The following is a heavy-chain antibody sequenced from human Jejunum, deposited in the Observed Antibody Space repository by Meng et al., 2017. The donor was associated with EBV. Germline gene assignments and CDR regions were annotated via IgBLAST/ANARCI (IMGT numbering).Heavy chain of an antibody. J-gene: IGHJ5*02. CDR3: ATSMSGYSYGYS. CDR2: IYDTGRT. CDR1: GASISSSHW. D-gene: IGHD5-12*01. Sequence: VQVQESGPGPGQPSGTLSLTCAVSGASISSSHWWSWVRQAPGEGLEWIGEIYDTGRTNYNPSLKSRVSMSIDKSKNQFSLNLNSVTVADTAVYYCATSMSGYSYGYSWGQGTLVTVSS. V-gene: IGHV4-4*02.